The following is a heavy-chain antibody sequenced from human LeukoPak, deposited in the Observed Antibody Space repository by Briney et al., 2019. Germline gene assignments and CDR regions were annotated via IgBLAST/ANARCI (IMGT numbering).Heavy chain of an antibody. J-gene: IGHJ5*02. CDR3: ARSITMVRGIENWFDP. CDR1: GFSLSTSGMC. V-gene: IGHV2-70*11. D-gene: IGHD3-10*01. Sequence: SGPTLVNPTQTLTLTCTFSGFSLSTSGMCVSWIRQPPGKALEWLARIDWDDDKYYSTSLKTRLTISNDTSKNQMVLTMTNMDPVDTATYYCARSITMVRGIENWFDPWGQGTLVTVSS. CDR2: IDWDDDK.